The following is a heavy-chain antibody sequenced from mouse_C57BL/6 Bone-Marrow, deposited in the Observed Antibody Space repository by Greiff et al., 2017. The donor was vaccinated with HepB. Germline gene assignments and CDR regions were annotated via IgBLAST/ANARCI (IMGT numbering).Heavy chain of an antibody. V-gene: IGHV5-2*01. CDR1: EYEFPSHD. Sequence: EVQRVESGGGLVQPGESLKLSCESNEYEFPSHDMSWVRKTPEKRLELVAAINSDGGSTYYPDTMERRFIISRNNTKKTLYLQMSSLRSEDTALYYCARPFLTSAWFAYWGQGTLVTVSA. CDR2: INSDGGST. D-gene: IGHD1-1*01. CDR3: ARPFLTSAWFAY. J-gene: IGHJ3*01.